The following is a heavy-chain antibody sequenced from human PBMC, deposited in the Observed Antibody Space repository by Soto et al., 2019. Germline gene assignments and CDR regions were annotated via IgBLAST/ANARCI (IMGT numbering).Heavy chain of an antibody. CDR3: ARGGGAYCGGDCYRGFDH. D-gene: IGHD2-21*02. CDR1: GVTVSRDY. Sequence: EVQLVESGGGLIQPGESLSLSCAASGVTVSRDYMSWVRQAPGEGLEWVSVLYRAGSTYYADSVKGRFTISRDNSKNTLYLQRNSRRAEDTAVYYCARGGGAYCGGDCYRGFDHWGRGTLVTVSP. CDR2: LYRAGST. J-gene: IGHJ4*02. V-gene: IGHV3-53*01.